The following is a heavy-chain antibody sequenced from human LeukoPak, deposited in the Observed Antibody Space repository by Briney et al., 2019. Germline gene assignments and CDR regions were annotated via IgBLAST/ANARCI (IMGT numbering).Heavy chain of an antibody. Sequence: PGRSLRLSCAASGFTFDDYAMHWVRQAPGKGVEWVSGISWNSGSIGYADSVKGRFTISRDNAHGSLYLQMNSLRVEDTAIYYCARDLYYGSASPRLDYWGQGTLVTVSS. CDR2: ISWNSGSI. D-gene: IGHD3-10*01. J-gene: IGHJ4*02. CDR1: GFTFDDYA. CDR3: ARDLYYGSASPRLDY. V-gene: IGHV3-9*01.